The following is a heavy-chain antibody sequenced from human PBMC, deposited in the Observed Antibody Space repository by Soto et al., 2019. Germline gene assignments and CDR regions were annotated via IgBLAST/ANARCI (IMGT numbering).Heavy chain of an antibody. CDR2: INHSGST. V-gene: IGHV4-34*01. CDR3: ARGNPPNDCSSTSCLSYFADC. Sequence: PSGTLSLTCAVYGGSFSGYYWSWIRQPPGKGLEWIGEINHSGSTNYNPSLKSRVTISVDTSKNQFSLKLSSVTAADTAVYYCARGNPPNDCSSTSCLSYFADCRGQGTLVTVSS. D-gene: IGHD2-2*01. J-gene: IGHJ4*02. CDR1: GGSFSGYY.